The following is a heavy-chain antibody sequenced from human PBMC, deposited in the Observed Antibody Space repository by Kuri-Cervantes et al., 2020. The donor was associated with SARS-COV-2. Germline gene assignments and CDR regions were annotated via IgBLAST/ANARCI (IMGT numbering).Heavy chain of an antibody. CDR1: GYTFTSYG. V-gene: IGHV1-18*01. J-gene: IGHJ6*03. D-gene: IGHD3-10*01. CDR2: ISAYNGNT. CDR3: ASYGFDLNYYYYYYYMDV. Sequence: ASVKVSCKASGYTFTSYGISWVRQAPGQGLEWMGWISAYNGNTNYAQKFQGRVTMTRDTSISTAYMELSRLRSDDTAVYYCASYGFDLNYYYYYYYMDVWGKGTTVTVSS.